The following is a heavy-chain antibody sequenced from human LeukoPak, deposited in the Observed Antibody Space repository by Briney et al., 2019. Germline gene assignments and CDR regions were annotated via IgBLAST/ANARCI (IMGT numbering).Heavy chain of an antibody. D-gene: IGHD5-12*01. V-gene: IGHV1-2*02. Sequence: ASVKVSCKASGYTFTGYYMHWVRQAPGQGLEWMGWINPNSGGTNYALKFQGRVTMTRDTSISTAYMELSRLRSDDTAVYYCARPDGFRAFDIWGQGTMVTVSS. J-gene: IGHJ3*02. CDR2: INPNSGGT. CDR1: GYTFTGYY. CDR3: ARPDGFRAFDI.